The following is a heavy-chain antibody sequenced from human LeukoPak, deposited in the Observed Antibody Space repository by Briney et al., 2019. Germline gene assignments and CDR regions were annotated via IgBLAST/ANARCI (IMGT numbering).Heavy chain of an antibody. D-gene: IGHD6-13*01. CDR3: ARAPIRTIAAAGLDY. CDR1: GFTFSSYG. V-gene: IGHV3-33*01. J-gene: IGHJ4*02. CDR2: IWYDGSNK. Sequence: GGSLRLSCAASGFTFSSYGMHWARQAPGKGLEWVAVIWYDGSNKYYADSVKGRFTISRDNSKNTLYLQMNSLRAEDTAVYYCARAPIRTIAAAGLDYWGQGTLVTVSS.